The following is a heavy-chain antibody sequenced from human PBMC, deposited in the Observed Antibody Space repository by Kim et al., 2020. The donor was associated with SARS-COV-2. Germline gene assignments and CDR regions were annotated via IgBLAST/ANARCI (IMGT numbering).Heavy chain of an antibody. Sequence: GGSLRLSCAASGFTSTNAWMTWVRQAPGKGLEWVGRIKSRIDGGTTDYAAPVKGRFAISRDDSKNTLYLQMNSLKSEDTAMYYCTTVGGYYDSAGFYPVDYWGQGTLVTVSS. V-gene: IGHV3-15*01. CDR2: IKSRIDGGTT. CDR3: TTVGGYYDSAGFYPVDY. CDR1: GFTSTNAW. D-gene: IGHD3-22*01. J-gene: IGHJ4*02.